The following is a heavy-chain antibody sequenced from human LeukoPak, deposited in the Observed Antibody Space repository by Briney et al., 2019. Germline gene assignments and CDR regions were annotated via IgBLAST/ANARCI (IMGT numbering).Heavy chain of an antibody. J-gene: IGHJ4*02. CDR1: GFTVSTYG. CDR2: ISNDGSNK. V-gene: IGHV3-30*18. CDR3: AKGEYTHGPGSFDY. Sequence: GRSLRLSCAASGFTVSTYGMHWVRQAPGKGLEWVAVISNDGSNKYYADSVKGRFTISRDNSKNTLYLQMNSLRAEDSAVYYCAKGEYTHGPGSFDYWGQGTLVTVSS. D-gene: IGHD3-10*01.